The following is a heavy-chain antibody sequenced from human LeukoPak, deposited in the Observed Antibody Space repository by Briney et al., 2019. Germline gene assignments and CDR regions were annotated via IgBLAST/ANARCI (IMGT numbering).Heavy chain of an antibody. CDR1: GGTFSSYA. CDR2: IIPIFGTA. CDR3: ARGLRFLEWLLDY. V-gene: IGHV1-69*13. J-gene: IGHJ4*02. Sequence: GASAKVSCKASGGTFSSYAISWVRQAPGQGLEWMGGIIPIFGTANYAQKFQGRVTITADESTSTAYMELSSLRSEDTAVYYCARGLRFLEWLLDYWGQGTLVTVSS. D-gene: IGHD3-3*01.